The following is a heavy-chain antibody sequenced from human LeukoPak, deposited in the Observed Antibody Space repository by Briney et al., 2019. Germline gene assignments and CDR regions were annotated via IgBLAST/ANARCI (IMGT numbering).Heavy chain of an antibody. J-gene: IGHJ4*02. Sequence: PSETLSLTCTVSGGSISSYYWSWIRQPPGKGLEWIGYIYYSGSTNYNPSLKSRVTISVDTSKNQFSLKLSSVTAADTAVYYCARRARGSGYYYVIDYWGQGTLVTVSS. CDR2: IYYSGST. CDR3: ARRARGSGYYYVIDY. D-gene: IGHD3-22*01. V-gene: IGHV4-59*08. CDR1: GGSISSYY.